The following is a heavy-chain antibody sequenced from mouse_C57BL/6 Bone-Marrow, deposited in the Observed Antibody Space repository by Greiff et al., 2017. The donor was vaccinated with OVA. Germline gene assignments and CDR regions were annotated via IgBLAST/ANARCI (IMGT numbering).Heavy chain of an antibody. V-gene: IGHV1-81*01. J-gene: IGHJ4*01. CDR2: IYPRSGNT. D-gene: IGHD2-3*01. CDR3: ARVDGYYVLCAMDY. CDR1: GYTFTSYG. Sequence: LQESGAELARPGASVKLSCKASGYTFTSYGISWVKQRTGQGLEWIGEIYPRSGNTYYNEKFKGKATLTADKSSSTAYMELRCLTSEDSAVYFCARVDGYYVLCAMDYWGQEPQSPSPQ.